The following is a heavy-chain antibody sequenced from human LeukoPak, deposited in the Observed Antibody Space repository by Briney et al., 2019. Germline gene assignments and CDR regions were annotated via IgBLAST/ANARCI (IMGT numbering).Heavy chain of an antibody. J-gene: IGHJ1*01. CDR1: GFTFSSYW. Sequence: GGSLRLSCTASGFTFSSYWMNWVRQAPGKGLEWVANIKQDGSEKYYVDSVKGRLTISRDNAKSSLYLQMNSLRAEDTAVYYCARGPIAVAGTPSIYQHWGQGTLVSVSS. CDR2: IKQDGSEK. CDR3: ARGPIAVAGTPSIYQH. V-gene: IGHV3-7*04. D-gene: IGHD6-19*01.